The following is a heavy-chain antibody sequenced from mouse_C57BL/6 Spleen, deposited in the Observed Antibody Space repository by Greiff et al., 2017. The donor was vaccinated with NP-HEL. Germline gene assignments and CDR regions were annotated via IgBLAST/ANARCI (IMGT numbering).Heavy chain of an antibody. J-gene: IGHJ1*03. CDR2: IDPSDSYT. V-gene: IGHV1-69*01. D-gene: IGHD1-1*01. CDR3: ARKGGDYYGSSYGWYFDV. Sequence: VQLQQPGAELVMPGASVKLSCKASGYTFTSYWMHWVKQRPGQGLEWIGEIDPSDSYTNYNQKFKGKSTLTVAKSSSTAYMQLSSLTAEDSAVYYCARKGGDYYGSSYGWYFDVWGTGTTVTVSS. CDR1: GYTFTSYW.